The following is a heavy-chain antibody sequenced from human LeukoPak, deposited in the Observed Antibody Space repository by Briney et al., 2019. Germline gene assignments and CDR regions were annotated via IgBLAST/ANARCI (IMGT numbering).Heavy chain of an antibody. CDR2: INHSGST. CDR3: AGGSVVVVAATVFDY. V-gene: IGHV4-34*01. D-gene: IGHD2-15*01. Sequence: SETLSLTCAVYVGSFSGYYWCWIRQPPGKGLEWIGEINHSGSTNYNPSLKSRVTISVDTSKNQFSLKLSSVTAADTAVYYCAGGSVVVVAATVFDYWGQGTLVTVSS. CDR1: VGSFSGYY. J-gene: IGHJ4*02.